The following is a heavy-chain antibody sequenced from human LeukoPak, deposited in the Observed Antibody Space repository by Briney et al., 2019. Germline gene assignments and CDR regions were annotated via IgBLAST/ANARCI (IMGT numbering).Heavy chain of an antibody. CDR3: AKDSGSGSYYFFDY. CDR2: ISGSGGST. Sequence: PGGSLRLSRAASGFTFSSYGMSWVRQAPGKGLEWVSAISGSGGSTYYADSVKGRFTISRDNSKNTLYLQMNSLRAEDTAVYYCAKDSGSGSYYFFDYWGQGTLVTVSS. D-gene: IGHD1-26*01. V-gene: IGHV3-23*01. CDR1: GFTFSSYG. J-gene: IGHJ4*02.